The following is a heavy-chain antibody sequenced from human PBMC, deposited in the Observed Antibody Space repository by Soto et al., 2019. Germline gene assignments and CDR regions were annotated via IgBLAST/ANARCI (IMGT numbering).Heavy chain of an antibody. Sequence: PGESLKISCRTSGYRFTSYWIAWVRQMPGKGLEWMGIIFPSDSDTRYSPSFQGQVTVSADRSTSTVFLQWASLKASDTAVYFCARKDKSGYFNWFDPWGQGTLVTVSS. CDR2: IFPSDSDT. D-gene: IGHD3-22*01. CDR1: GYRFTSYW. V-gene: IGHV5-51*01. J-gene: IGHJ5*02. CDR3: ARKDKSGYFNWFDP.